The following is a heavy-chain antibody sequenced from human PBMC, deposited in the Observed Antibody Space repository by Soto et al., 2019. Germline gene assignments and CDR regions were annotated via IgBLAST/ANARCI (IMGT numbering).Heavy chain of an antibody. Sequence: GGSRRPSCAASVFTVSSYVMGWVRQAPWKGLEWVANIKQDGSEKYYVDSVRGRFTISRDNAKNSLYPQMNSLRAEDTAVYYCARDDDFWSGYYKGSRNGIDVWGQGTTVTVSS. CDR3: ARDDDFWSGYYKGSRNGIDV. V-gene: IGHV3-7*01. CDR2: IKQDGSEK. D-gene: IGHD3-3*01. J-gene: IGHJ6*02. CDR1: VFTVSSYV.